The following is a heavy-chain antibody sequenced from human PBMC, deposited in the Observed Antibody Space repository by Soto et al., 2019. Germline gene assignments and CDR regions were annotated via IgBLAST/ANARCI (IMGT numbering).Heavy chain of an antibody. V-gene: IGHV1-58*01. CDR1: GFTFTSSA. CDR3: AAHGTTGTTYYYYMDV. D-gene: IGHD1-1*01. J-gene: IGHJ6*03. CDR2: IVVGSGNT. Sequence: ASVKVSCKASGFTFTSSAVQWVRQARGQRLEWIGWIVVGSGNTNYAQKFQERVTITRDMSTSTAYMELSSLRSEDTAVYYCAAHGTTGTTYYYYMDVWGKGTTVTVSS.